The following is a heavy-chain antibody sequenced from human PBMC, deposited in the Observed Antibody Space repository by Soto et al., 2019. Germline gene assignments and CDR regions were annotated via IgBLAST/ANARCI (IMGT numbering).Heavy chain of an antibody. D-gene: IGHD2-2*02. CDR1: GFTFEDYA. CDR3: AKDQCSSISCYTAAFDI. J-gene: IGHJ3*02. CDR2: ISWNSGSV. Sequence: EVQLVESGGGLVQPGRSLRLSCAASGFTFEDYAMHWVRQAPGKGLEWVSGISWNSGSVGYADSVKGRFTISRDNAKNSLYLQMNSLRAEDTALYYCAKDQCSSISCYTAAFDIWGQGTMVTVSS. V-gene: IGHV3-9*01.